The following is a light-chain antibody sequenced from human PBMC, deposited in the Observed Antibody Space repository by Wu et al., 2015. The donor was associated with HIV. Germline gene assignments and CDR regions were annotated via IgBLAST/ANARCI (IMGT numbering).Light chain of an antibody. CDR3: QQYNDWPPEVA. J-gene: IGKJ1*01. Sequence: EIVMTQSPATLSVSPGERATLSCRASQSVSSNLAWYQQKPGQAPRLLIYGASTRATGIPGRFSGSGSGTQFTLTISSLQSEDFAVYYCQQYNDWPPEVAFGQGTKVEIK. V-gene: IGKV3-15*01. CDR1: QSVSSN. CDR2: GAS.